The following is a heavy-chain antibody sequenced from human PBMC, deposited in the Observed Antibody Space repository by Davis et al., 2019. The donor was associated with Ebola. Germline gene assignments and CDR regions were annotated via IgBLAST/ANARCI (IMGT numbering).Heavy chain of an antibody. J-gene: IGHJ4*02. CDR1: GGSISSSSYY. CDR2: INHSGST. Sequence: WGSLRLSCTVSGGSISSSSYYWGWIRQPPGKGLEWIGEINHSGSTNYNPSLKSRVTISVDTSKNQFSLKLSSVTAADTAVYYCARGHPSLYWGQGTLVTVSS. V-gene: IGHV4-39*07. CDR3: ARGHPSLY.